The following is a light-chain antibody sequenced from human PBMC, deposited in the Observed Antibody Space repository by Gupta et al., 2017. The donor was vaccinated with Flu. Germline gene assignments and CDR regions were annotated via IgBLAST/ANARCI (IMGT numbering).Light chain of an antibody. CDR3: QQYYSTPRT. V-gene: IGKV4-1*01. CDR1: QSVLYSTNNKNY. Sequence: IVMIPSLDPLSLSLAESAPTNCKSIQSVLYSTNNKNYLAWYQQKPGQAPKLLIYWASTRESGVPDRFSGSGSGTDFTLTISSLEAEDVAVYYCQQYYSTPRTFGQGTKVEIK. J-gene: IGKJ1*01. CDR2: WAS.